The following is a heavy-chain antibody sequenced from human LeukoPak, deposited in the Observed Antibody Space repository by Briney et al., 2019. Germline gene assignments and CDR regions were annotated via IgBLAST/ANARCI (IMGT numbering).Heavy chain of an antibody. V-gene: IGHV1-18*01. D-gene: IGHD1-26*01. CDR3: ARVVGSGSYYRAFDI. Sequence: ASVKVSCKASGGTFSSYAISWVRQAPGQGLEWMGWISAYNGNTNYAQKLQGRVTMTTDTSTSTAYMELRSLRSDDTAVYYCARVVGSGSYYRAFDIWGQGTMVTVSS. CDR1: GGTFSSYA. CDR2: ISAYNGNT. J-gene: IGHJ3*02.